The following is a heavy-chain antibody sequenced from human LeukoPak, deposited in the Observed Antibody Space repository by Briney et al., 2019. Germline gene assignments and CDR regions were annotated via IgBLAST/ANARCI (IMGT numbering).Heavy chain of an antibody. Sequence: ASVKVCCKASGHTFTSYVINWVRQATGQGLEWMGWMNPNSGNTGYAQKFQGRVTMTRNTSISTAYMELSSLRSEDTAVYYCARGYYGSGSPDPEIDYWGQGTLVTVSS. V-gene: IGHV1-8*01. CDR1: GHTFTSYV. D-gene: IGHD3-10*01. J-gene: IGHJ4*02. CDR3: ARGYYGSGSPDPEIDY. CDR2: MNPNSGNT.